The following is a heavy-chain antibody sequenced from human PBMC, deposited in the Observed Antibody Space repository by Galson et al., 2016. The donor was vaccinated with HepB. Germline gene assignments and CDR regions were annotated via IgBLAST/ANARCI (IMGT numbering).Heavy chain of an antibody. V-gene: IGHV1-69*06. J-gene: IGHJ6*02. CDR2: IIPIFGTT. CDR3: ARTHYDCSNNNCYLPDYYYYGMDV. D-gene: IGHD2-2*01. Sequence: SVKVSCKASGGTFSSYAISWVRQAPGQGLEWMGGIIPIFGTTNYAQKFQGRVTITAAKSTSTAYMELTSLRSEDTAVYYCARTHYDCSNNNCYLPDYYYYGMDVWGQGTTVTVSS. CDR1: GGTFSSYA.